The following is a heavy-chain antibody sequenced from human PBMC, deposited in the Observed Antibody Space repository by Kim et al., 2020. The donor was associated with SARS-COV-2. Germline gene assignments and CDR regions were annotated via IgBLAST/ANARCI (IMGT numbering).Heavy chain of an antibody. D-gene: IGHD3-22*01. Sequence: GGSLRLSCAASGFTFSSYAMSWVRQAPGKGLEWVSAISGSGGSTYYADSVKGRFTISRDNSKNTLYLQMNSLRAEDTAVYYCAKDNYYDSSGYYGYWGQGTLVTVSS. CDR3: AKDNYYDSSGYYGY. CDR1: GFTFSSYA. V-gene: IGHV3-23*01. CDR2: ISGSGGST. J-gene: IGHJ4*02.